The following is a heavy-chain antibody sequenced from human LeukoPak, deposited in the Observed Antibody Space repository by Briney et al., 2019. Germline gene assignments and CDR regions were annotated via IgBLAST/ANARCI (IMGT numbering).Heavy chain of an antibody. Sequence: PGASLRLSCAASGFTFSSYAMSWVRQAPGKGLELVSAISGSGGSTYYADSVKGRFTISRDNSKNTLYLQMNSLRAEDTAVYYCAKVKGLWFSYGMDVWGQGTTVTVSS. J-gene: IGHJ6*02. CDR1: GFTFSSYA. D-gene: IGHD5-18*01. V-gene: IGHV3-23*01. CDR2: ISGSGGST. CDR3: AKVKGLWFSYGMDV.